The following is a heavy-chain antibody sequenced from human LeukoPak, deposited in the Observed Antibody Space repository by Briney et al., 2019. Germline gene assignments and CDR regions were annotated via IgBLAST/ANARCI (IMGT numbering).Heavy chain of an antibody. CDR2: INSDGSST. J-gene: IGHJ3*02. CDR1: EFTFRNYW. CDR3: ATFSFGASGSSDPIDI. V-gene: IGHV3-74*01. D-gene: IGHD3-10*01. Sequence: GGSLRLSCAASEFTFRNYWMHWVRQAPGKGLVWVSRINSDGSSTSYAGSVKGRFTISRDNAKNTLYLQMNSLRAEDTAVYYCATFSFGASGSSDPIDIWGQGTLVTVFS.